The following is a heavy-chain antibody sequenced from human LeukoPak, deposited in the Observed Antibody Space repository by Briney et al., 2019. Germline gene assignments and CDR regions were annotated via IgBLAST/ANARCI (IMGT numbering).Heavy chain of an antibody. CDR2: ISYDGSNK. J-gene: IGHJ4*02. CDR1: GFTFSSYA. CDR3: AREVDHYGSGSFDPMY. D-gene: IGHD3-10*01. Sequence: GGSLRLSCAASGFTFSSYAMHWVRQAPGKGLEWVAVISYDGSNKYYADSVKGRFTISRDNSKNTLYLQMNSLRAEDMAVYYCAREVDHYGSGSFDPMYWGQGTLVTVSS. V-gene: IGHV3-30*04.